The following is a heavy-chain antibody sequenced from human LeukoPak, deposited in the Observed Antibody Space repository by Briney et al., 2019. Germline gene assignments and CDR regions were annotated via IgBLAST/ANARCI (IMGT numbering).Heavy chain of an antibody. J-gene: IGHJ4*02. D-gene: IGHD5-24*01. Sequence: SETLSLTCTVSGGSISSSSYYWGWIRQPPGKGLEWIGSIYYSGSTYYNPSPKSRVTISVDTSKNQFSLKLSSVTAADTAVYYCAREGMATDDYWGQGTLVTVSS. CDR3: AREGMATDDY. V-gene: IGHV4-39*07. CDR2: IYYSGST. CDR1: GGSISSSSYY.